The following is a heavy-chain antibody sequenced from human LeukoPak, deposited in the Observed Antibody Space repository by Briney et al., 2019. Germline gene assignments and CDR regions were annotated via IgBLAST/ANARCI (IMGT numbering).Heavy chain of an antibody. V-gene: IGHV4-59*08. D-gene: IGHD6-13*01. CDR1: GGSISSYY. J-gene: IGHJ4*02. CDR3: ARGFIAAAGGEGYYFDY. CDR2: IYYSGST. Sequence: PSETLSLTCTVSGGSISSYYWSWIRQPPGKGLEWIGYIYYSGSTNYNPSLKSRVTISVDTSKNQFSLKLSSVTAADTAVYYCARGFIAAAGGEGYYFDYWGQGTLVTVSS.